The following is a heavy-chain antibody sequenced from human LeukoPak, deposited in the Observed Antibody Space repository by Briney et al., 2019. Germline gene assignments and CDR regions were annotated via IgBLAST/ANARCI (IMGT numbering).Heavy chain of an antibody. CDR1: GYSFTRYW. J-gene: IGHJ3*02. D-gene: IGHD5-18*01. Sequence: GESLKISRKGSGYSFTRYWIGWVRQMPGKGLERVGIIYPGDSDTRYSPSFQSQVTISSDKSISTAYLQWSSLKASDTAMYYCARPRGEYSYGYSGAAFDIWGQGTMVTVSS. CDR2: IYPGDSDT. V-gene: IGHV5-51*01. CDR3: ARPRGEYSYGYSGAAFDI.